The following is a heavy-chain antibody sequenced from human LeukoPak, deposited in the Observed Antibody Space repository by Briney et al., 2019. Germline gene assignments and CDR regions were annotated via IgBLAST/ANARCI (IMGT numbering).Heavy chain of an antibody. J-gene: IGHJ4*02. D-gene: IGHD6-19*01. CDR2: IYYSGST. V-gene: IGHV4-59*01. CDR3: ATGAGSFDC. Sequence: SETLSLTCTVSGGSISSYYWSWIRQPPGKGLEWIGYIYYSGSTNYNPSLKSRVTISVDTSKNQFSLKLSSMTAADTAVYYCATGAGSFDCWGQGTLVTVSS. CDR1: GGSISSYY.